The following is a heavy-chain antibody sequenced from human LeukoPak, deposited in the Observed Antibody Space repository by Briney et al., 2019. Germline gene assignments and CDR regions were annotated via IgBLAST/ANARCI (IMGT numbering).Heavy chain of an antibody. D-gene: IGHD3-22*01. CDR1: GYTFTSYY. CDR3: ARDYREYFYDSGGGIDS. V-gene: IGHV1-2*02. CDR2: INPKNGDT. J-gene: IGHJ4*02. Sequence: GASVKVSCKASGYTFTSYYMHWVRQAPGQGLEWLGWINPKNGDTKSARKFQGRVTMTRDTSINTAYLELSRLTSDDTAVYYCARDYREYFYDSGGGIDSWGQGSLVIVSS.